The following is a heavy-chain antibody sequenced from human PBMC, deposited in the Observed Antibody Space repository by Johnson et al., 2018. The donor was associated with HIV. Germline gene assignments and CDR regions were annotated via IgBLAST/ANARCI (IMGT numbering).Heavy chain of an antibody. CDR3: AKDKTLYGSGTFDAFDI. J-gene: IGHJ3*02. V-gene: IGHV3-30*02. CDR1: RFTFSSYG. D-gene: IGHD3-10*01. Sequence: VQLVESGGGVVQPGGSLRLSCTASRFTFSSYGMHWVRQAPGKGLEWMAFVRYDGSNKYYADSVKGRFTISRDSSKNTLYLQLNSLRPEDTAVYYCAKDKTLYGSGTFDAFDIWGQGTMVTVSS. CDR2: VRYDGSNK.